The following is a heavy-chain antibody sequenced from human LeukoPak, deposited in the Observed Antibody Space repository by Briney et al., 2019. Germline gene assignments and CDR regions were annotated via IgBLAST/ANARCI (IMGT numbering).Heavy chain of an antibody. CDR3: ARHSSSSWYSNWFDP. Sequence: GESLKISCKGSGYSFTSYWISWVRQMPGKGLEWMGRIDPSDSYTNYSPSFQGHVTISADKSISTAHLQWSSLKASDTAMYYCARHSSSSWYSNWFDPWGQGTLVTVSS. D-gene: IGHD6-13*01. V-gene: IGHV5-10-1*01. CDR1: GYSFTSYW. J-gene: IGHJ5*02. CDR2: IDPSDSYT.